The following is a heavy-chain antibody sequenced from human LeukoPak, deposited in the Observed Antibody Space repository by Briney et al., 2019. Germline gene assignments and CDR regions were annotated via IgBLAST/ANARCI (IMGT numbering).Heavy chain of an antibody. J-gene: IGHJ5*02. CDR2: INHSGST. Sequence: SETLSLTCAVYGGSFSGYYWSWIRQPPGKGLEWIGEINHSGSTNYNPSLKSRVTISVDTSKNQFSLKLSSVTAADTAVYYCARGQVVVVPAAILRSDNWFDPLGQGTLVTVSS. CDR1: GGSFSGYY. CDR3: ARGQVVVVPAAILRSDNWFDP. D-gene: IGHD2-2*02. V-gene: IGHV4-34*01.